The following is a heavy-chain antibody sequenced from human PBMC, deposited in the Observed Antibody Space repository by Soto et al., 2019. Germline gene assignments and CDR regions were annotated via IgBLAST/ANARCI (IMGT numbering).Heavy chain of an antibody. D-gene: IGHD4-17*01. Sequence: QVQLVQSGAEVKKPGSSVKVSCKASGGTFSSYAISWVRQAPGQGLEWMGGIIPIFGTANYAQKSQGRVTITADESTSTAYMELSSLRSEDTAVYYCARTIISSDYGGPYYYYGMDVWGQGTTVTVSS. CDR3: ARTIISSDYGGPYYYYGMDV. J-gene: IGHJ6*02. CDR1: GGTFSSYA. V-gene: IGHV1-69*01. CDR2: IIPIFGTA.